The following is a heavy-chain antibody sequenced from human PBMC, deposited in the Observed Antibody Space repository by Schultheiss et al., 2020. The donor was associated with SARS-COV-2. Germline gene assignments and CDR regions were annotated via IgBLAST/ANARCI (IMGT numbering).Heavy chain of an antibody. CDR2: ISYDGSNK. D-gene: IGHD3-16*01. V-gene: IGHV3-33*05. J-gene: IGHJ3*02. Sequence: GGSLRLSCAASGFTFSSYGMHWVRQAPGKGLEWVAVISYDGSNKYYADSVKGRFTISRDNAKNSLYLQMNSLRAEDTAVYYCARDASEGGYVDAFDIWGQGTMVTVSS. CDR1: GFTFSSYG. CDR3: ARDASEGGYVDAFDI.